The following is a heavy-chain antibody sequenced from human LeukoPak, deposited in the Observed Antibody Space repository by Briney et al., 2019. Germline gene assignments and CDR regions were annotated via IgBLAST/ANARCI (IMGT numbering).Heavy chain of an antibody. CDR2: VLSDGNNK. Sequence: GGSLRLSCAASGFTFNTYGMHCVRLATGKGLECVAVVLSDGNNKYYADSVKGRFTISRDNSKNTVYLQMNSLTAEDTAVYYCDFLTVTFDHWGQGTLVTVSS. D-gene: IGHD4-17*01. J-gene: IGHJ4*02. CDR3: DFLTVTFDH. CDR1: GFTFNTYG. V-gene: IGHV3-33*03.